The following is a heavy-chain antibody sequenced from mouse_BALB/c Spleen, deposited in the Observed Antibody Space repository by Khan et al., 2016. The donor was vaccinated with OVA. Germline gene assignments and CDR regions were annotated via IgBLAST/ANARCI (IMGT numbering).Heavy chain of an antibody. D-gene: IGHD1-3*01. J-gene: IGHJ3*01. Sequence: QVQLQQSGAELVRPGVSVKISCKGSGYTFTDFAMHWVKQSHAKSLEWLGVISTYYGDADYNPKFRGKATMTVDKSSSTAYMELARLTSEDSAIYYCVRGSGKSRFAYWGQGTLVTVSA. CDR3: VRGSGKSRFAY. CDR2: ISTYYGDA. V-gene: IGHV1S137*01. CDR1: GYTFTDFA.